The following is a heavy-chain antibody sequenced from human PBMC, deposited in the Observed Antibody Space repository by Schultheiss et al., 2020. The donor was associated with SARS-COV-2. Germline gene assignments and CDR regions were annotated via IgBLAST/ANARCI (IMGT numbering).Heavy chain of an antibody. Sequence: SVKVSCKASGGTFSSYTISWVRQAPGQGLEWMGRIIPILGIANYAQKFQGRVTITADKSTSTAYMELSSLRSEDTAVYYCAGTLWVRGVPYYYYYGMDVWGQGTTVTVSS. CDR3: AGTLWVRGVPYYYYYGMDV. CDR1: GGTFSSYT. D-gene: IGHD3-10*01. V-gene: IGHV1-69*02. J-gene: IGHJ6*02. CDR2: IIPILGIA.